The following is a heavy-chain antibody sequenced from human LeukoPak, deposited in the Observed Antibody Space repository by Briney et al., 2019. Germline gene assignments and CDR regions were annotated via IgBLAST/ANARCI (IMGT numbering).Heavy chain of an antibody. CDR2: INHSGST. CDR1: GGSFSGYY. V-gene: IGHV4-34*01. Sequence: SETLSLTCAVYGGSFSGYYWSWIRQPPGKGLEWIGEINHSGSTNYNPSLKSRATISVDTSKNQFSLKLSSVTAADTAVYYCARAPYCSSTSCYNYYYYYMDVWGKGTTVTVSS. J-gene: IGHJ6*03. D-gene: IGHD2-2*02. CDR3: ARAPYCSSTSCYNYYYYYMDV.